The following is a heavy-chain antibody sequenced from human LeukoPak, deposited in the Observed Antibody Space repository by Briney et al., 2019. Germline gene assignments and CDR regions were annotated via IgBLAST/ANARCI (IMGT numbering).Heavy chain of an antibody. CDR1: GFTFSTYT. CDR2: ISSSGTYI. D-gene: IGHD5-18*01. CDR3: ARDPPGPVGEYTYGHKFGEDWYFDL. V-gene: IGHV3-21*01. Sequence: GGSLRLSCAASGFTFSTYTMNWVRQAPGKGLEWISCISSSGTYIYYADSVKGRFTVSRDNAKNSLYLQMNSLRAEDMDVYYCARDPPGPVGEYTYGHKFGEDWYFDLWRRGTLVTVSS. J-gene: IGHJ2*01.